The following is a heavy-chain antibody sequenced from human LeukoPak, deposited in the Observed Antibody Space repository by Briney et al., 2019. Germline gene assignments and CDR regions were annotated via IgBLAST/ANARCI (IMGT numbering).Heavy chain of an antibody. J-gene: IGHJ5*02. CDR2: IYYSGST. CDR1: GGSISSSSYY. Sequence: SETLSLTCTVSGGSISSSSYYWGWLRQPPGKGLEWIGSIYYSGSTYYNPSLKSRVTISVDTSKNQFSLKLSSVTAADTAVYYCALARRFGGWFDPWGQGTLVTVSS. V-gene: IGHV4-39*01. CDR3: ALARRFGGWFDP. D-gene: IGHD4-23*01.